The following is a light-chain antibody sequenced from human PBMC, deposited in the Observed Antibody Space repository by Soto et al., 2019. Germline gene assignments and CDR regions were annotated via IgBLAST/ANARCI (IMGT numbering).Light chain of an antibody. CDR2: LGS. J-gene: IGKJ1*01. CDR3: MQALQTPRT. V-gene: IGKV2-28*01. CDR1: QSLLHSNGENY. Sequence: DIVMTQSPLSLPVTPGEPASISCRSSQSLLHSNGENYLDWYLQKPGQSPQLLIYLGSNRASGVPDRFSGSGSGTEFTLKISRVEAEDVGVYYCMQALQTPRTFGQGTKVEIK.